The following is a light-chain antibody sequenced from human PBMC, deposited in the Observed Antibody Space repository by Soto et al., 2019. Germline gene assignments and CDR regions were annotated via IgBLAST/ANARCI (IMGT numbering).Light chain of an antibody. CDR1: QSVSNSY. CDR2: DVS. CDR3: QQYGISPT. J-gene: IGKJ1*01. Sequence: EIVLTQSPGTLSLSPGERATLSCRSSQSVSNSYLAWYQQKPGQAPRLLIYDVSSRATGIPDRFSGSGSGTDFTLTISRLESEDFAVYYCQQYGISPTFGQGTNVEIK. V-gene: IGKV3-20*01.